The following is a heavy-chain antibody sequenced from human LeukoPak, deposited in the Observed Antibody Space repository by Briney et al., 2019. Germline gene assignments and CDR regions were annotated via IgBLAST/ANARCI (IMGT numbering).Heavy chain of an antibody. Sequence: SETLSLTCAVYGGSFSGYYWSWIRQPPGKGLEWIGEINHSGSTNYNPSLKSRVTISVDTSKNQFSLKLSSVTAADTAVYYCARLEQWLASFDYWGQGALVTVSS. D-gene: IGHD6-19*01. V-gene: IGHV4-34*01. CDR2: INHSGST. CDR3: ARLEQWLASFDY. J-gene: IGHJ4*02. CDR1: GGSFSGYY.